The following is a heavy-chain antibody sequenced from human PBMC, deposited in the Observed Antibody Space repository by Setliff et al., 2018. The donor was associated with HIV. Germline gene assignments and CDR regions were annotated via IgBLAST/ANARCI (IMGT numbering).Heavy chain of an antibody. V-gene: IGHV1-18*01. J-gene: IGHJ3*01. CDR1: GYTFTSYG. Sequence: ASVKVSCKASGYTFTSYGISWVRQAPGQGLEWMGWISAYNDNTHYAQKLQGRVTMTTDTSTSTAYMELRSLRSDDTAVYYCARVPYRSAWFSGGHDAFDVWGQGTMVTVSS. CDR2: ISAYNDNT. CDR3: ARVPYRSAWFSGGHDAFDV. D-gene: IGHD6-19*01.